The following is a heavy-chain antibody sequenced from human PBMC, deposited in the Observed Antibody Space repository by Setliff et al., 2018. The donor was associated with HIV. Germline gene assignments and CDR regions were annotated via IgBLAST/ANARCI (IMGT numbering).Heavy chain of an antibody. CDR2: IWYDGRNE. J-gene: IGHJ4*02. D-gene: IGHD3-3*01. CDR3: AKDRSEITIFGVIISH. Sequence: GESLRLSCAASGFTFDSYAMHWVRQAPGKGLEWVAVIWYDGRNEYYADSVKGRFTISRDNSKNTLYLQMNSLRAEDTAVYYCAKDRSEITIFGVIISHWGQGSLVTVSS. CDR1: GFTFDSYA. V-gene: IGHV3-33*06.